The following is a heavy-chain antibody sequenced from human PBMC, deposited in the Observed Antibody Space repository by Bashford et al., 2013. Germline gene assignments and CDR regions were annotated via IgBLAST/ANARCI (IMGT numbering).Heavy chain of an antibody. CDR3: ARDYCSGGSCYVFDY. CDR2: ISAYNGNT. CDR1: GYTFTSYG. V-gene: IGHV1-18*01. J-gene: IGHJ4*02. D-gene: IGHD2-15*01. Sequence: ASVKVSCKASGYTFTSYGISWVRQAPGQGLEWMGWISAYNGNTNYAQKFQDWVTMTRDTSISTAYMELSRLRSDDTAVYYCARDYCSGGSCYVFDYVGPGEPWSTVSS.